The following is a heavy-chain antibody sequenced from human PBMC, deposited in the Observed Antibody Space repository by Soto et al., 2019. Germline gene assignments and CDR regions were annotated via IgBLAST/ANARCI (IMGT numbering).Heavy chain of an antibody. J-gene: IGHJ4*02. CDR1: GYTSTSYY. D-gene: IGHD2-2*01. CDR2: INPSGGST. CDR3: ARISSCPYYFDF. V-gene: IGHV1-46*03. Sequence: ASVKVSCKASGYTSTSYYMHWVRQAPGQGLEWMGIINPSGGSTSYAQKFQGRVTMTRDTSTSTVYMELSSLRSEDTAVYDCARISSCPYYFDFWGQGTLVTVSS.